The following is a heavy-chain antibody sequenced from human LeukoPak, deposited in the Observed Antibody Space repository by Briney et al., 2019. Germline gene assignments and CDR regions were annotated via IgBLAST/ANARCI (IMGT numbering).Heavy chain of an antibody. CDR2: MNPHSGNA. V-gene: IGHV1-8*02. J-gene: IGHJ5*02. D-gene: IGHD1-1*01. CDR3: ARIPQRVPHNWFDP. Sequence: ASVKVSCKASGGTFSSYAISWVRQAPGQGLEWMGRMNPHSGNAGYAQKFQGRVTMTRDTSISTVYMELSSLTSDDTAVYYCARIPQRVPHNWFDPWGQGTLVTVSS. CDR1: GGTFSSYA.